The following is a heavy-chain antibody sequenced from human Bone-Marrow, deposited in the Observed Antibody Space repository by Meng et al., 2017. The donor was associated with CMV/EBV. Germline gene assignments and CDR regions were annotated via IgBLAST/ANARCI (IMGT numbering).Heavy chain of an antibody. CDR2: ISYDGSNK. CDR1: GFTFSSYG. Sequence: GGSLRLSCAASGFTFSSYGMHWVRQAPGKGLEWVAVISYDGSNKYYADSVKGRFTISRDNSKNTLYLQMNSLRAEDTAVYYCARDDRQYDILTGYQDYWGQGTLVTVSS. J-gene: IGHJ4*02. V-gene: IGHV3-30*19. CDR3: ARDDRQYDILTGYQDY. D-gene: IGHD3-9*01.